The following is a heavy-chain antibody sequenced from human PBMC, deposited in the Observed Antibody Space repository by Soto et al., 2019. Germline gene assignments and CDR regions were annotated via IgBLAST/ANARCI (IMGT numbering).Heavy chain of an antibody. J-gene: IGHJ4*02. CDR1: GFTFSSYW. Sequence: GGSLRLSCAASGFTFSSYWMSWVRQAPGKGLEWVANIKQDGSEKYYVDSVKGRFTISRDNAKNSLYLQMNSLRAEDTAVYYCARLCWGAMVRGPAALDYWGQGTLVTVSS. D-gene: IGHD3-10*01. V-gene: IGHV3-7*01. CDR2: IKQDGSEK. CDR3: ARLCWGAMVRGPAALDY.